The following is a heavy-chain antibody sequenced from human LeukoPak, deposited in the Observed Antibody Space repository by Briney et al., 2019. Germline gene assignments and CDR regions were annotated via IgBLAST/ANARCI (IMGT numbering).Heavy chain of an antibody. V-gene: IGHV4-30-4*08. CDR2: IFYSGST. Sequence: SETLSLTCTVSGGSISSSSYYWGWIRQPPGKGLEWIGYIFYSGSTYYNPSLKSRVTISVDTSKNQFSLKLSSVTAADTAVYYCARAEVYCSGGSCYPYYYGMDVWGQGTTVTVSS. CDR1: GGSISSSSYY. CDR3: ARAEVYCSGGSCYPYYYGMDV. J-gene: IGHJ6*02. D-gene: IGHD2-15*01.